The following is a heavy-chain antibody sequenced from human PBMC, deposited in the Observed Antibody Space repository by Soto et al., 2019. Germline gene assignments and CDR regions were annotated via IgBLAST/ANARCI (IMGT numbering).Heavy chain of an antibody. Sequence: SETLPLTCAVSAYSPSSGYYWGWIRQPPGKGLEWIGSIYHSGSTYYNPSLKSRVTISVDTSKNQFSLKLSSVTAADTAVYYCARDYGDYDAYYYYYGMDVWGQGTTVTVS. V-gene: IGHV4-38-2*02. CDR3: ARDYGDYDAYYYYYGMDV. CDR1: AYSPSSGYY. D-gene: IGHD4-17*01. CDR2: IYHSGST. J-gene: IGHJ6*02.